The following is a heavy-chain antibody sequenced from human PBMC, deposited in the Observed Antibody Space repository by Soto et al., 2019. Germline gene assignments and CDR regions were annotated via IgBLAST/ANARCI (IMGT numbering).Heavy chain of an antibody. D-gene: IGHD2-15*01. CDR3: ARDIDLDGRGRWLDP. CDR2: INPNSGGT. Sequence: ASVKVSCKASGYTFTSNNIHWVRRAPGQGLEWMGRINPNSGGTIYAQKFQGRVSMIRDMSTSTVYMDLSSLRSDDTAVYYCARDIDLDGRGRWLDPWGQGSLVTVSS. CDR1: GYTFTSNN. V-gene: IGHV1-46*01. J-gene: IGHJ5*02.